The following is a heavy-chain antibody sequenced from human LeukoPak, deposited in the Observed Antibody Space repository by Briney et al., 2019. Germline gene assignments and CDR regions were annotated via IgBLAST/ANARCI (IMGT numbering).Heavy chain of an antibody. D-gene: IGHD3-22*01. V-gene: IGHV4-4*02. Sequence: SETLSLTCAVSGGSISSSNWWSWVRPHPGKGLEWIGEIYHSGSTNYNPSLKSRATISVGTSKNQFSLKLRSVTAADTAVYYCARHGSDYSFDYWGQGTLVTVSS. CDR3: ARHGSDYSFDY. CDR1: GGSISSSNW. J-gene: IGHJ4*02. CDR2: IYHSGST.